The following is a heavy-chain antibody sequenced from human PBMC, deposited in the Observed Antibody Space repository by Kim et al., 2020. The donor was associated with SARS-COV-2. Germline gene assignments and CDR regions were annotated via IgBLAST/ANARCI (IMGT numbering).Heavy chain of an antibody. Sequence: GGSLRLSCAASGFTFSSYWMSWVRQAPGKGLEWVANIKQDGSEKYYVDSVKGRFTISRDNAKNSLYLQMNSLRAEDTAVYYCARSASPYYDFWSGYYTANYFDYWGQGTLVTVSS. CDR3: ARSASPYYDFWSGYYTANYFDY. CDR1: GFTFSSYW. V-gene: IGHV3-7*01. CDR2: IKQDGSEK. D-gene: IGHD3-3*01. J-gene: IGHJ4*02.